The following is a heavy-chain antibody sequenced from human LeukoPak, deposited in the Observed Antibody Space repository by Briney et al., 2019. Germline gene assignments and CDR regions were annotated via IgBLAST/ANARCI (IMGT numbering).Heavy chain of an antibody. CDR1: GGSISSYY. Sequence: SETLSLTYTVSGGSISSYYWSWIRQPPGKGLEWIGYIYYSGSTNYNPSLKSRVTISVDTSKNQFSLKLSSVTAADTAVYYCASLNTAMGTFDYWGQGTLVTVSS. V-gene: IGHV4-59*01. CDR2: IYYSGST. J-gene: IGHJ4*02. CDR3: ASLNTAMGTFDY. D-gene: IGHD5-18*01.